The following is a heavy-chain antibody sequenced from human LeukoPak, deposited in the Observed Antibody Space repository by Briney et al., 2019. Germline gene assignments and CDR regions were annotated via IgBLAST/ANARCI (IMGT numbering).Heavy chain of an antibody. D-gene: IGHD1-26*01. V-gene: IGHV1-24*01. CDR1: GYTLTELS. J-gene: IGHJ4*02. CDR3: ATDVSGSYLSWAFDY. Sequence: ASVKVSCKVSGYTLTELSMHWVRQAPGKGLEWMGGFDPEDGETIYAQKFQGRATMTEDTSTDTAYMELSSLRSEDTAVYYCATDVSGSYLSWAFDYWGQGTLVTVSS. CDR2: FDPEDGET.